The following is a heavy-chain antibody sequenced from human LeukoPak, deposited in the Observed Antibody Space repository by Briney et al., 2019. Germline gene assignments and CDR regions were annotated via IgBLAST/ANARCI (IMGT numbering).Heavy chain of an antibody. CDR3: ARLFSDLVVVPAVDYFDY. V-gene: IGHV4-34*01. Sequence: SETLSLTCAVYGGSFSGYYWSWIRQPPGKGLEWIGEINHSGSTNYNPSLKSRVTISVDTSKNQFSLKLSSVTAADTAVYYCARLFSDLVVVPAVDYFDYWGQGTLVTVSS. CDR2: INHSGST. J-gene: IGHJ4*02. D-gene: IGHD2-2*01. CDR1: GGSFSGYY.